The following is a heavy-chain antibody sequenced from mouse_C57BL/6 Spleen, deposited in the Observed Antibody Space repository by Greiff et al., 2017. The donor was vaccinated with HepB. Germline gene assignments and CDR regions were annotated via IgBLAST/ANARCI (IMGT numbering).Heavy chain of an antibody. Sequence: EVQLQQSGPELVKPGASVKMSCKASGYTFTDYNMHWVKQSHGKSLEWIGYINPNNGGTSYNQKFKGKATLTVNKSSSTAYMELRSLTSEESAVYCCARDGDGYGFYYAMDFWGQGTSVTVSS. CDR3: ARDGDGYGFYYAMDF. D-gene: IGHD2-2*01. CDR1: GYTFTDYN. CDR2: INPNNGGT. J-gene: IGHJ4*01. V-gene: IGHV1-22*01.